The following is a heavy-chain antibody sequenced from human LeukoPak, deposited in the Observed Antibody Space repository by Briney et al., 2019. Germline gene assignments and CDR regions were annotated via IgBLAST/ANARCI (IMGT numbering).Heavy chain of an antibody. J-gene: IGHJ6*04. Sequence: SETLSLTCSVSGGSISSYYWSWIRQPPGKGLEWIGNIFYTGSTKYNPSLKSRVTISVDTSKNQLSLKLTSVTAADTAVYYCARVGAAGRYYGMDVWGKGTTVTVFS. CDR1: GGSISSYY. D-gene: IGHD6-25*01. CDR3: ARVGAAGRYYGMDV. V-gene: IGHV4-59*01. CDR2: IFYTGST.